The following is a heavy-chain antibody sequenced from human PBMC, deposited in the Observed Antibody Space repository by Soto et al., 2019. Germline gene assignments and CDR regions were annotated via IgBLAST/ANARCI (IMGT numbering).Heavy chain of an antibody. Sequence: SETLSLTCTVSVDSIISSDFYCGWFRQPPGKGLEWIGSIFYLGSSYYNPSLKSRVTMSVDTSKNQFSLRLRSVTAADTALYFCARHSLAIRKPNWFHPWGQGIIVTLSS. CDR2: IFYLGSS. J-gene: IGHJ5*02. CDR1: VDSIISSDFY. V-gene: IGHV4-39*01. D-gene: IGHD3-3*02. CDR3: ARHSLAIRKPNWFHP.